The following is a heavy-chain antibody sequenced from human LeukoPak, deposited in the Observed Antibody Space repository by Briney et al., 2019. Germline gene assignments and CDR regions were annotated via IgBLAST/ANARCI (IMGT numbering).Heavy chain of an antibody. CDR3: ARAYPSTSTD. CDR2: ISYTGST. Sequence: SETLPLTCVVYGESFSRYYWSWIRQFPGKGLEWIGFISYTGSTHYNPSLKSRVTISQGTSQNQFSLKLSSVTAADTAIYYCARAYPSTSTDWGQGMLVTVSS. CDR1: GESFSRYY. V-gene: IGHV4-34*01. J-gene: IGHJ4*02. D-gene: IGHD2-2*01.